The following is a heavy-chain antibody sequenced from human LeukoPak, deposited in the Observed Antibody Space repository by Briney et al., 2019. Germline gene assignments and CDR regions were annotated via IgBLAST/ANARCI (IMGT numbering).Heavy chain of an antibody. J-gene: IGHJ6*03. CDR2: INHSGST. Sequence: SETLSLTCAVYGGPFSGYYWSWIRQPPGKGLEWIGEINHSGSTNYNPSLKSRVTISVDTSKNQFSLKLSSVTAADTAVYYCARGLFYGDYVSYYYYMDVWGKGTTVTVSS. CDR1: GGPFSGYY. V-gene: IGHV4-34*01. D-gene: IGHD4-17*01. CDR3: ARGLFYGDYVSYYYYMDV.